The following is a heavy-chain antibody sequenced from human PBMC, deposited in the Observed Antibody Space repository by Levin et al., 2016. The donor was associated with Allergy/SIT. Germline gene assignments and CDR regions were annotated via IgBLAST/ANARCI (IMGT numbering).Heavy chain of an antibody. CDR2: IYSVGST. Sequence: GESLKISCAASGFTVSSNHMSWVRQAPGKGLEWVSVIYSVGSTYSADSVKGRFTISRDNSKNTLYLQMNSLRAEDTAVYYCARNWNYDYFDYWGQGTLVTVSS. CDR3: ARNWNYDYFDY. V-gene: IGHV3-66*01. CDR1: GFTVSSNH. D-gene: IGHD1-7*01. J-gene: IGHJ4*02.